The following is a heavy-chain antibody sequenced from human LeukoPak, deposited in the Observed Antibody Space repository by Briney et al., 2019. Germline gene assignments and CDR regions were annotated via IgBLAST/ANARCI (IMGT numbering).Heavy chain of an antibody. Sequence: ASVKVSCKASGYTFTSYYMHGVRQAPGQELEWMGIINPSGGSTSYAQKFQGRVTMTRDMSTSTVYMELSSLRSEDTAVYYCARADGWYYVYWGQGTLVTVSS. V-gene: IGHV1-46*01. CDR2: INPSGGST. CDR3: ARADGWYYVY. D-gene: IGHD6-19*01. CDR1: GYTFTSYY. J-gene: IGHJ4*02.